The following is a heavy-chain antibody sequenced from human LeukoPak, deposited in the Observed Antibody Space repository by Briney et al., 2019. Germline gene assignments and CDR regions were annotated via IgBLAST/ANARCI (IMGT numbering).Heavy chain of an antibody. CDR1: GFTFSSYG. CDR2: IWYDGSNK. CDR3: AKDGVTIFGGTLGDGMDV. V-gene: IGHV3-30*02. D-gene: IGHD3-3*01. J-gene: IGHJ6*02. Sequence: PGGSLTLSCAASGFTFSSYGMHWVRQAPGKGLEWVAVIWYDGSNKYYADSVKGRFTISRDNSKNTLYLQMNSLRAEDTAVYYCAKDGVTIFGGTLGDGMDVWGQGTTVTVSS.